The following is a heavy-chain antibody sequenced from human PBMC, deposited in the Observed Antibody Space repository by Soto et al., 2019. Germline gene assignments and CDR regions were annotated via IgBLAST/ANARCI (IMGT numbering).Heavy chain of an antibody. CDR3: ARDAKGMDV. D-gene: IGHD2-15*01. Sequence: VGSLRLSCAASGFTFSSYGMHWVRQAPGKGLEWVAVIWYDGSNKYYADSVKGRFTISRDNSKNTLYLQMNSLRAEDTAVYYCARDAKGMDVWGQGTTVTVSS. CDR1: GFTFSSYG. CDR2: IWYDGSNK. J-gene: IGHJ6*02. V-gene: IGHV3-33*01.